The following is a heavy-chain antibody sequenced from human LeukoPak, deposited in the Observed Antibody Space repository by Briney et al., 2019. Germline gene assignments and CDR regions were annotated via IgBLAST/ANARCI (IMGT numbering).Heavy chain of an antibody. CDR3: AREALRYFDFDAFDI. V-gene: IGHV3-74*01. CDR1: GFTFTSHW. Sequence: GGSLRLSCAASGFTFTSHWMHWVRQAPGKGLVWVSRINPDGSNTVFADSVKGRFTISRDNAKSSLYLQMNSLRAEDTAVYYCAREALRYFDFDAFDIWGQGTMVTVSS. CDR2: INPDGSNT. D-gene: IGHD3-9*01. J-gene: IGHJ3*02.